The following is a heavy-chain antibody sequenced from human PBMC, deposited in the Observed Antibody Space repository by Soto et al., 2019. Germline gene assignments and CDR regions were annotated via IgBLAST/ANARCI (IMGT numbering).Heavy chain of an antibody. D-gene: IGHD3-10*01. CDR3: ARVRASGSYYTGAHYYGMDV. J-gene: IGHJ6*02. Sequence: QVQLVQSGAEVKKPGSSVKVSCKASGGTFSSYAISWVRQAPGQGLEWMGGIIPIFGTANYAQKFQGRVTITADESTSTAYMELSSLRSEEKAVYYCARVRASGSYYTGAHYYGMDVWGQGTTVTVSS. V-gene: IGHV1-69*01. CDR2: IIPIFGTA. CDR1: GGTFSSYA.